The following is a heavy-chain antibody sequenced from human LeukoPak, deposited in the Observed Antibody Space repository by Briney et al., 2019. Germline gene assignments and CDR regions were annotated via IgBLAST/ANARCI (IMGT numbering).Heavy chain of an antibody. Sequence: SETLSLTCAVPGYSISSGYYWGWIRQPPGKGLEWIGSIYHSGSTYYNPSLKSRVTISVDTSKNQFSLKLSSVTAADTAVYYCASRREDYDFWSGYRFDYWGQGTLVTVSS. CDR2: IYHSGST. D-gene: IGHD3-3*01. V-gene: IGHV4-38-2*01. CDR3: ASRREDYDFWSGYRFDY. CDR1: GYSISSGYY. J-gene: IGHJ4*02.